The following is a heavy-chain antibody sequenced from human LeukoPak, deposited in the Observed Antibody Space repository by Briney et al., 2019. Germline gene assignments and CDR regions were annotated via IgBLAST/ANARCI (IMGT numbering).Heavy chain of an antibody. Sequence: ASVKVSCKATGYTFTSYGISWVRQAPGQGLEWMGWISSNSDNTNYAQKLQGRVTMTTDTSTSTAYMELRTLRSDDTAVYYCARDWGSIKVITDYWGQGTLVTVSS. CDR1: GYTFTSYG. CDR3: ARDWGSIKVITDY. J-gene: IGHJ4*02. CDR2: ISSNSDNT. V-gene: IGHV1-18*01. D-gene: IGHD3-16*01.